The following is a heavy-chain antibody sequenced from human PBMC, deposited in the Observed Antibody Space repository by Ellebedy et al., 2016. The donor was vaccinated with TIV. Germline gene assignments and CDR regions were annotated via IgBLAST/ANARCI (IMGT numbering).Heavy chain of an antibody. CDR2: IWYDVSNK. V-gene: IGHV3-33*01. J-gene: IGHJ3*02. D-gene: IGHD4-23*01. Sequence: GESLKISCAASGFTFSSYGMHWVRQATGKGLEWVAVIWYDVSNKYYADSGKGRFTISRDNSKNTLYLQMNSLRAEDTAVYYCARESNSLGLAFDIWGQGTMVTVSS. CDR3: ARESNSLGLAFDI. CDR1: GFTFSSYG.